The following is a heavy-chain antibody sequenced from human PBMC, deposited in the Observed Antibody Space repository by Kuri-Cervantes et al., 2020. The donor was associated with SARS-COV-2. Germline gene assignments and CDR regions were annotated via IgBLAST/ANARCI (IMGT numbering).Heavy chain of an antibody. V-gene: IGHV3-48*01. CDR2: ISSSSSTI. Sequence: GESMRPSCAASGFTFSSYSMNWVRQAPGKGLEWVSYISSSSSTIYYADSVKGRFTISRDNAKNSLYLQMNSLRAEDTAVYYCARDRSRITIFGVVTRYGMDVWGQGTTVTVSS. CDR1: GFTFSSYS. CDR3: ARDRSRITIFGVVTRYGMDV. J-gene: IGHJ6*02. D-gene: IGHD3-3*01.